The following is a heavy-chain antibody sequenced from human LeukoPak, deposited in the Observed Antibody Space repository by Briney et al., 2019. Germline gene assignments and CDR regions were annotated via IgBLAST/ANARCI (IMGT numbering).Heavy chain of an antibody. CDR1: GGSFSNYY. CDR2: INHSGST. D-gene: IGHD3-10*01. Sequence: SETLSLTCAVYGGSFSNYYWSWIRQSPGKGLEWIGEINHSGSTNYNPSLKSRVTISVDTSKNQFSLKLSSVTAADTAVYYCARFPVVMLRGVHLTKFYFDYWGQGALVTVSS. J-gene: IGHJ4*02. CDR3: ARFPVVMLRGVHLTKFYFDY. V-gene: IGHV4-34*01.